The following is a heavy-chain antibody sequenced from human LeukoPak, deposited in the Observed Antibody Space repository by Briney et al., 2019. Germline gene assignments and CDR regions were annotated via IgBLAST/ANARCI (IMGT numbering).Heavy chain of an antibody. J-gene: IGHJ4*02. CDR3: ARDSRGGWSGYFDY. CDR1: GFIFSNYG. CDR2: IWHDGSAE. V-gene: IGHV3-33*07. Sequence: GGSLRLSCAASGFIFSNYGMYWVRQAPGEGLDWVAVIWHDGSAEFYADSVKGRFSISRDDSKNTVYLQMNSLRAEDTALYYCARDSRGGWSGYFDYWGQGIVVAVSS. D-gene: IGHD6-19*01.